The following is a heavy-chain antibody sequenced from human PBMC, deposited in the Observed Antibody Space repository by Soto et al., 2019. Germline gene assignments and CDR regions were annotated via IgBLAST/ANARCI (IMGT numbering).Heavy chain of an antibody. CDR1: GYTFTSYA. CDR2: INAGNGNT. CDR3: ACYGYSSNWDWFDP. Sequence: ASVKVSCKASGYTFTSYAMHWVHQAPGQRLEWMGWINAGNGNTKYSQKFQGRVTITRDTSASTAYMELSSLRSEDTAVYYCACYGYSSNWDWFDPWGQGTLVPVSS. D-gene: IGHD6-13*01. J-gene: IGHJ5*02. V-gene: IGHV1-3*01.